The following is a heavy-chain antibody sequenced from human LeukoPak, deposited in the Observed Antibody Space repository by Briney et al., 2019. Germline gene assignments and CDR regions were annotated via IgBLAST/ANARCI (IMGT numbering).Heavy chain of an antibody. D-gene: IGHD6-13*01. CDR2: IKQDGSEK. V-gene: IGHV3-7*01. CDR3: ARDSAGNDY. J-gene: IGHJ4*02. Sequence: PGVSLRLSCAASGFTFSTYWMSWVRQAPGKGLEWVANIKQDGSEKYYVDSVKGRFTISRDNAKNSLYLQMNSLRAEDTAMYYCARDSAGNDYWGQGTLVTVSS. CDR1: GFTFSTYW.